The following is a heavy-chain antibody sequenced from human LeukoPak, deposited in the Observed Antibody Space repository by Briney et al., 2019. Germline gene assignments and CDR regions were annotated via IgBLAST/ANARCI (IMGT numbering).Heavy chain of an antibody. J-gene: IGHJ4*02. CDR1: GGTFSSYA. CDR3: ARGSYYDSSGYYDYFDY. CDR2: IIPIFGTA. D-gene: IGHD3-22*01. Sequence: SVKVSCKASGGTFSSYAISWVRQAPGQGLEWMGRIIPIFGTANYAQKFQGRVTITTDESTSTAYMEPSSLRSEDTAVYYCARGSYYDSSGYYDYFDYWGQGTLVTVSS. V-gene: IGHV1-69*05.